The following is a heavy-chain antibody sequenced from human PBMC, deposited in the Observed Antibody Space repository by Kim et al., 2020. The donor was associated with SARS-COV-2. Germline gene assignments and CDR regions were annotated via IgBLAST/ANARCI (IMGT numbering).Heavy chain of an antibody. CDR3: ARGAYYYGPEEDAFDI. CDR2: IYYSGST. V-gene: IGHV4-59*13. D-gene: IGHD3-10*01. Sequence: SETLSLTCTVSGGSISSYYWSWIRQPPGKGLEWIGYIYYSGSTNYNPSLKSRVTISVDTSKNQFSLKLSSVTAADTAVYYCARGAYYYGPEEDAFDIWGQGTMVTVSS. CDR1: GGSISSYY. J-gene: IGHJ3*02.